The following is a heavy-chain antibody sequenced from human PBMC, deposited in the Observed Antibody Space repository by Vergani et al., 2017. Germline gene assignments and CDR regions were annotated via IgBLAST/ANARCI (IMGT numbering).Heavy chain of an antibody. CDR1: GGSFSGYY. CDR3: ARLGGIAAAGFDY. CDR2: INHSGST. V-gene: IGHV4-34*01. J-gene: IGHJ4*02. D-gene: IGHD6-13*01. Sequence: QVQLQQWGAGLLKPSETLSLTCAVYGGSFSGYYWSWIRQPPGKGLEWIGEINHSGSTNYNPSLKSRVTISVDTSKNQFSLKLSSVTAADTAVYYCARLGGIAAAGFDYWGQGTLVTVSS.